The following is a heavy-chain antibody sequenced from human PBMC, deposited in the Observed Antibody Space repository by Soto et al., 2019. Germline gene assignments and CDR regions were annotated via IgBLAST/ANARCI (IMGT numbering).Heavy chain of an antibody. J-gene: IGHJ4*02. Sequence: QVQLVQSGAEVNKPGTSVKVSCKASGGTFSSYAISWVRQAPGQGLEWMGGIIPIFGRANYAQTLQGRVTITAHESRSTAYMELSSLRSEATAVDYCASSLSEVADYFYYSGQGTLVTVFS. CDR3: ASSLSEVADYFYY. V-gene: IGHV1-69*01. CDR2: IIPIFGRA. CDR1: GGTFSSYA. D-gene: IGHD6-19*01.